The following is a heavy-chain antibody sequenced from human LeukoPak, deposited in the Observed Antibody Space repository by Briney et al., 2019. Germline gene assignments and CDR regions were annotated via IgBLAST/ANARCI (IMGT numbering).Heavy chain of an antibody. CDR1: GFTFSKFT. CDR2: ISGGSSYM. V-gene: IGHV3-21*01. D-gene: IGHD1-26*01. J-gene: IGHJ5*02. CDR3: ARDPSSGSRAWLDP. Sequence: PGGSLRLSCAASGFTFSKFTVNWVRQAPGKGLEWVSSISGGSSYMYYADSLKGRFTISRGNAKNSVFLLMNDVRAEDTALYYCARDPSSGSRAWLDPWGQGTLVTVSS.